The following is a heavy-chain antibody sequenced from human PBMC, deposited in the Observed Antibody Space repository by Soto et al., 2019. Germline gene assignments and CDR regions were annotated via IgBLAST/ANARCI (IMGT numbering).Heavy chain of an antibody. CDR2: IYYSGST. CDR1: GGSISSGGYY. J-gene: IGHJ6*02. V-gene: IGHV4-31*03. CDR3: ARDPVTSGYYGMDV. D-gene: IGHD4-4*01. Sequence: SETLSLTCTVSGGSISSGGYYWSWIRQHPGKGLEWIGYIYYSGSTYYNPALKSRVTITVDTSKNQFSLKLSSVTAADTAVYYCARDPVTSGYYGMDVWGQGTTVTVSS.